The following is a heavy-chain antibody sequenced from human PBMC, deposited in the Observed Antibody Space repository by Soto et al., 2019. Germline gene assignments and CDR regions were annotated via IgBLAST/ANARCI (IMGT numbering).Heavy chain of an antibody. CDR3: ARILNIGVATIKGALGY. J-gene: IGHJ4*02. CDR2: ISAYNGNT. Sequence: SVTLSFTAAGSTFTIYGGSWVRQAPGQGLEWMGWISAYNGNTNYAQKLQGRVTMTRDTSISTAYMELSRPRSDDTAVYYCARILNIGVATIKGALGYWGQGTLVTVSS. D-gene: IGHD5-12*01. V-gene: IGHV1-18*01. CDR1: GSTFTIYG.